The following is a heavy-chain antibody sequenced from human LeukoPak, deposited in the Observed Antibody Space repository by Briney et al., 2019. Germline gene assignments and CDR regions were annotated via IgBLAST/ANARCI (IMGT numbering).Heavy chain of an antibody. D-gene: IGHD3-10*01. CDR3: ARHITDSGSAFDL. Sequence: SETLSLTCTVPGGSISSYYWGWIRQPPGKGLEWIAYVHSIGYTNYNPSLKSRVTISMDTSKDQFSLKLISVTAADTAVYYCARHITDSGSAFDLWGRGTLVTVSS. CDR2: VHSIGYT. J-gene: IGHJ2*01. CDR1: GGSISSYY. V-gene: IGHV4-59*08.